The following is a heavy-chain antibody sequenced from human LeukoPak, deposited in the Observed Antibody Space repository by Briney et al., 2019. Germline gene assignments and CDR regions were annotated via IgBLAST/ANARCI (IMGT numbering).Heavy chain of an antibody. CDR3: AKDMEKDYYYYGIDV. CDR2: ISWNSGSI. CDR1: GFTFDDYA. J-gene: IGHJ6*02. Sequence: PGGSLRLSCAASGFTFDDYAMHWVRQAPGKGLEWVSGISWNSGSIGYADSVKGRFTISRDNAKNSLYLQMNSLRAEDTALYYCAKDMEKDYYYYGIDVWGQGTTVTVSS. V-gene: IGHV3-9*01. D-gene: IGHD3-3*01.